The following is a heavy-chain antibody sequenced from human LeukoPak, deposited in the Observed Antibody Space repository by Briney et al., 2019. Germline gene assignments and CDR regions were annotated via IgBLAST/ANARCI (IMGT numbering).Heavy chain of an antibody. Sequence: SETLSLTCAVYGGSFSGYYWSWIRQPPGKGLEWIGEINHSGSTNYDPSLKSRVTISVDTSKNQFSLKLSSVTAADTAVYYCARVPPRTTMVRGVIIRWTWFDPWGQGTLVTVSS. CDR3: ARVPPRTTMVRGVIIRWTWFDP. CDR2: INHSGST. V-gene: IGHV4-34*01. CDR1: GGSFSGYY. D-gene: IGHD3-10*01. J-gene: IGHJ5*02.